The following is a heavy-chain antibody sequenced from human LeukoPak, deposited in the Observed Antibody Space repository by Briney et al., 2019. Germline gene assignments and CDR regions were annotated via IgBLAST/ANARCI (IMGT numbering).Heavy chain of an antibody. Sequence: SGPTLVNPTQTLTLTCTFSGFSLSSSGVGVGWIRQPPGKALEWLGLIYWDDDKRYSPSLKGRVTITKDTSKNQVVLTMTNMGPVDTATYYCAHSRGLLWFGELLRPFDYWGQGTLVTVSS. V-gene: IGHV2-5*02. J-gene: IGHJ4*02. D-gene: IGHD3-10*01. CDR1: GFSLSSSGVG. CDR3: AHSRGLLWFGELLRPFDY. CDR2: IYWDDDK.